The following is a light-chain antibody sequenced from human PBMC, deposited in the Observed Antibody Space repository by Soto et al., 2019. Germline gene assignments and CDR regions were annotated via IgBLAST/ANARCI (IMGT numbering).Light chain of an antibody. CDR2: GGS. CDR1: QSVSSDF. Sequence: ELVLTQSPDTLSLSPGERATLSCRASQSVSSDFLVWYQQKPGQAPRLLIYGGSSRATGIPDRFNGGGSGTDFILSIIRLEPEDFAMYYCQHYDNSPPSVTFGPGTKVDIK. V-gene: IGKV3-20*01. CDR3: QHYDNSPPSVT. J-gene: IGKJ3*01.